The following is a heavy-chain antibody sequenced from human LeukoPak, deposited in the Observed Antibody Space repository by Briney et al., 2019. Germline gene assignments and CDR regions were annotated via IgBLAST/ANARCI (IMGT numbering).Heavy chain of an antibody. CDR1: GFTFSSYA. V-gene: IGHV3-23*01. CDR3: AKESNYYGSVSRWSWFDP. Sequence: PGRSLRLSCAASGFTFSSYAMSWVRQAPGKGLEWVSAISGSGGSTYYADSVKGRFTISRDNSKNTLYLQMNSLRAEDTAVYYCAKESNYYGSVSRWSWFDPWGQGTLVTVSS. J-gene: IGHJ5*02. D-gene: IGHD3-10*01. CDR2: ISGSGGST.